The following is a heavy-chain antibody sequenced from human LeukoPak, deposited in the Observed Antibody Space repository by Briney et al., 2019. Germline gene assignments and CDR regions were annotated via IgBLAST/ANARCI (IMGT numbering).Heavy chain of an antibody. D-gene: IGHD1-26*01. CDR2: ISGDGSRI. J-gene: IGHJ4*02. CDR1: GFTFSNYA. Sequence: GGSLRLSCAVSGFTFSNYAMHWIRKAPGQGPELVAVISGDGSRIHHADSVKGRFTISRDNSKNTLYLQMNSLRTEDTAVYYCARAYSAYWYSAYWGQGALVTVSS. V-gene: IGHV3-30*04. CDR3: ARAYSAYWYSAY.